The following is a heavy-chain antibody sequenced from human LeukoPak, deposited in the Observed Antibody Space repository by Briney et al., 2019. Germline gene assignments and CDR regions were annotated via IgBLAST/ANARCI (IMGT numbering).Heavy chain of an antibody. J-gene: IGHJ5*02. CDR2: VDHSGST. Sequence: PSGTLSLTCAVSSGSISSNWWSWVRQPPGKGLEWIGEVDHSGSTNYNPSLKSRVTISVDKSESQFSLKLSSVTAADTAVYYCAGLIRPGWFDPWGQGTLVTVSS. D-gene: IGHD1-14*01. CDR1: SGSISSNW. V-gene: IGHV4-4*02. CDR3: AGLIRPGWFDP.